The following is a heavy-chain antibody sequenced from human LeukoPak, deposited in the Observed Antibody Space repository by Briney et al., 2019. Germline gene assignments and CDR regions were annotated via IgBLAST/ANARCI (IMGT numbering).Heavy chain of an antibody. V-gene: IGHV3-23*01. CDR3: AKGAYDYVELGYFDY. D-gene: IGHD5-12*01. CDR1: GFSFSNYA. Sequence: GSLRLSCAASGFSFSNYAMSWVRQAPGKGLEWVSLIVSSSGSTFYADFVKGRFTISRDNSKNTLYLQMNSLRAEDTAVYYCAKGAYDYVELGYFDYWGQGTLVTVSS. J-gene: IGHJ4*02. CDR2: IVSSSGST.